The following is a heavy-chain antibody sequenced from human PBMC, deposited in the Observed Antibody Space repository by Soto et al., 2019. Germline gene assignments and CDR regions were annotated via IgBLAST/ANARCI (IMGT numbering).Heavy chain of an antibody. CDR3: ARDWNDNLNYYYYGMDV. D-gene: IGHD1-1*01. Sequence: GGSLRLSCAASGFTFSSYWMHWVRQAPGKGLVWVSRINSDGSSTSYADSVKGRFTISRDNAKNTLYLQMNSLRAEDTAVYYCARDWNDNLNYYYYGMDVWGQGTTVTVSS. J-gene: IGHJ6*02. CDR2: INSDGSST. CDR1: GFTFSSYW. V-gene: IGHV3-74*01.